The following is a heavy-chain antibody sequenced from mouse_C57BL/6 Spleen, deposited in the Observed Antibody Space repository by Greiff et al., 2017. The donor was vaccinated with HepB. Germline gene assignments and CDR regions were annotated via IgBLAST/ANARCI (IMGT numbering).Heavy chain of an antibody. V-gene: IGHV1-52*01. CDR1: GYTFTSYW. J-gene: IGHJ3*01. Sequence: QVQLKQPGAELVRPGSSVKLSCKASGYTFTSYWMHWVKQRPIQGLEWIGNIDPSDSETHYNQKFKDKATLTVDKSSSTAYMQLSSLTSEDSAVYYCARGHYGYDVGAYWGQGTLVTVSA. CDR3: ARGHYGYDVGAY. CDR2: IDPSDSET. D-gene: IGHD2-2*01.